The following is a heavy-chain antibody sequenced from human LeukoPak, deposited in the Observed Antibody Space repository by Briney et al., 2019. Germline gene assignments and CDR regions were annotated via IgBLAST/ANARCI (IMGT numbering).Heavy chain of an antibody. D-gene: IGHD3-10*01. Sequence: MASETLSLXCTVSGGSISSYYWSWIRQPPGKGLEWIGYIYYSGSTNYNPSLKSRVTISVDTSKNQFSLKLSSVTAADTAVYYCARGHYEFGELANWFDPWGQGTLVTVSS. CDR3: ARGHYEFGELANWFDP. J-gene: IGHJ5*02. CDR1: GGSISSYY. CDR2: IYYSGST. V-gene: IGHV4-59*01.